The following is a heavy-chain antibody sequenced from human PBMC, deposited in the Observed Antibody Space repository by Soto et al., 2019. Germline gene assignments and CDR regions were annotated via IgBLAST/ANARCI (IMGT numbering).Heavy chain of an antibody. J-gene: IGHJ4*02. CDR3: AREDSIIIPAVSDF. CDR2: ISKSDYT. D-gene: IGHD2-2*01. V-gene: IGHV3-21*01. Sequence: VGSLRLSCTVSGFAFNNYGINWVRQAPGKGLEWVSSISKSDYTYYSDSVKGRFTISRDNAKSSVSLQMNTLRVEDTAVYYCAREDSIIIPAVSDFWGQGTLVTVSS. CDR1: GFAFNNYG.